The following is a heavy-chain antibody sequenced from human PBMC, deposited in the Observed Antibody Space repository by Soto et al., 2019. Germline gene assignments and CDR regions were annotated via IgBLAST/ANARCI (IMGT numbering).Heavy chain of an antibody. D-gene: IGHD2-21*02. J-gene: IGHJ4*02. V-gene: IGHV1-69*06. CDR1: VGTFSSYA. CDR3: AGSDRYGPFDY. Sequence: QVQLVQSGAEVKKPGSSVKVSCKASVGTFSSYAISWVLQAPGQGLECMGGIIPIFGTANYAQKFQGIVKITADKYTSTSYMELSSLRSEDTAVYYCAGSDRYGPFDYWGQGTLVTVSS. CDR2: IIPIFGTA.